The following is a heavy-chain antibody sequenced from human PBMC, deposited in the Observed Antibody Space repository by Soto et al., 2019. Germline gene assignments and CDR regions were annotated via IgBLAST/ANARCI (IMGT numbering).Heavy chain of an antibody. J-gene: IGHJ4*02. D-gene: IGHD3-22*01. CDR3: ARTRLNTYDSSGSFDY. Sequence: PGGSLRLSXAASGFTVSSNYMSWVRQAPGKGLEWVSVIYSGGSTYYADSVKGRFTISRDNSKNTLYLQMNSLRAEDTAVYYCARTRLNTYDSSGSFDYWGQGTLVTVSS. CDR1: GFTVSSNY. V-gene: IGHV3-53*01. CDR2: IYSGGST.